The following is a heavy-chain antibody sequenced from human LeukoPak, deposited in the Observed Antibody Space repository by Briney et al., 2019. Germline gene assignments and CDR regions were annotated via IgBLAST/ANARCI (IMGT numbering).Heavy chain of an antibody. CDR3: ATEYNVDTAMVGGYAFDI. CDR2: INPSGGST. V-gene: IGHV1-46*01. CDR1: GYTFTSYY. D-gene: IGHD5-18*01. Sequence: ASVKVSCKASGYTFTSYYMHWVRQAPGQGLEWMGIINPSGGSTSYAQKFQGRVTMTEDTSTDTAYMELSSLRSEDTAVYYCATEYNVDTAMVGGYAFDIWGQGTMVTVSS. J-gene: IGHJ3*02.